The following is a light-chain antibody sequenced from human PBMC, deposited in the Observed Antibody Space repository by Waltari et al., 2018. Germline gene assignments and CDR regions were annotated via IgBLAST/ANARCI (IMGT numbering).Light chain of an antibody. CDR3: GTWDSSLSGAV. J-gene: IGLJ7*01. V-gene: IGLV1-51*02. CDR2: ENT. CDR1: SSNIGNNY. Sequence: QSVLTQPPSVSAAPGQRVTISCSGGSSNIGNNYVSWYRQFPGTAPKPLIYENTARPAGIPGRFPGSKSCTSATLDITGLQAGDEADYYCGTWDSSLSGAVFGGGTHLTVL.